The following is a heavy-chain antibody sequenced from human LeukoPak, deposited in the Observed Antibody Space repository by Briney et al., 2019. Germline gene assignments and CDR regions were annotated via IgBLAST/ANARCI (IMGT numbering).Heavy chain of an antibody. V-gene: IGHV3-48*03. J-gene: IGHJ4*02. CDR2: ISSSGSTI. CDR1: GFTFSSYE. Sequence: PGGSLRLSCAASGFTFSSYEMNWVRQAPGKGREWVSYISSSGSTINYADTVKGRFTISRDNAKNSLYLQMNSLRAEDTAVYYCARGLRYFDWLFPGDYWGQGTLVTVSS. CDR3: ARGLRYFDWLFPGDY. D-gene: IGHD3-9*01.